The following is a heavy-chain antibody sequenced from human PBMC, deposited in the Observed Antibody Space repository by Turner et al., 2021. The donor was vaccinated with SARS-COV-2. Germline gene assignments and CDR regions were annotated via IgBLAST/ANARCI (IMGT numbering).Heavy chain of an antibody. CDR1: GFTFSSYS. V-gene: IGHV3-21*01. J-gene: IGHJ3*02. Sequence: EVQLLESGGGVVQPGGSLRISCAASGFTFSSYSMNWVRQAPGKGLEWVSSISSSSSYIYYADSVKGRFTISRDNAKNSLYLQMNSLKAEDTAVYYCARARWDYYDSSGYYPNAFDIWGQGTMVTVSS. CDR2: ISSSSSYI. CDR3: ARARWDYYDSSGYYPNAFDI. D-gene: IGHD3-22*01.